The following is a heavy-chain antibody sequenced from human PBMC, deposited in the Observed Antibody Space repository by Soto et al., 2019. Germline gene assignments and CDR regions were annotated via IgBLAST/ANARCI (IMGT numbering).Heavy chain of an antibody. CDR2: ISDSGGRT. CDR1: GFTFNTYA. Sequence: GGSLRLSCAASGFTFNTYAMSWVRQAPGKGLEWVSTISDSGGRTYYAASVKGRFTISRDDSKNTVDLQVNSLSGEDTAVYYCAKSIAAPDHYYYTMDVWGQGTTVTVSS. D-gene: IGHD6-13*01. J-gene: IGHJ6*02. V-gene: IGHV3-23*01. CDR3: AKSIAAPDHYYYTMDV.